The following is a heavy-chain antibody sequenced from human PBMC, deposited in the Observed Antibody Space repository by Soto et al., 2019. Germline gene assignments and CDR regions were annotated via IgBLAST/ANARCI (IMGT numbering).Heavy chain of an antibody. V-gene: IGHV1-2*02. CDR1: GYTFTGYY. CDR2: INPNSGGT. Sequence: QVQLVQSGAEVKKPGASVKVSCKASGYTFTGYYMHWVRQAPGQGLEWMGWINPNSGGTNYAQKFQGRVTMTRDTSISTAYMELSRLRSDDTAVYYCARDGRLLWFGDVANWFDPWGQGTLVTVSS. CDR3: ARDGRLLWFGDVANWFDP. D-gene: IGHD3-10*01. J-gene: IGHJ5*02.